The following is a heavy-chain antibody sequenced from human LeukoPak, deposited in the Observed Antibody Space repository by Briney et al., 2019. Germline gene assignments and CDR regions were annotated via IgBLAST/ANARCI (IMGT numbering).Heavy chain of an antibody. D-gene: IGHD3-22*01. J-gene: IGHJ4*02. CDR1: GFTFSSYG. Sequence: PGGSLRLSCAASGFTFSSYGMHWVRQAPGKGLEWVAFIRYDGSNKYYADSVKGRLTISRDNSKNTLYLQMNSLRAEDTAVYYCAKAYDSSGYLYYFDYWGQGTLVTVSS. CDR3: AKAYDSSGYLYYFDY. V-gene: IGHV3-30*02. CDR2: IRYDGSNK.